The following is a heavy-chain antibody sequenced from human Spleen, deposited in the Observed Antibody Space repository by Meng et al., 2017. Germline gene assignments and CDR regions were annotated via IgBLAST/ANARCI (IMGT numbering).Heavy chain of an antibody. Sequence: SLKISCAASGFTFDDYAMHWVRQAPGKGLEWVSGINWQSATIAYADSVKGRFTISRDNAKNSLYLQMSSLRAEDTALYYCAKDTSHLTTVTLDHWGQGTLVTVSS. CDR1: GFTFDDYA. D-gene: IGHD4-17*01. CDR2: INWQSATI. V-gene: IGHV3-9*01. J-gene: IGHJ4*02. CDR3: AKDTSHLTTVTLDH.